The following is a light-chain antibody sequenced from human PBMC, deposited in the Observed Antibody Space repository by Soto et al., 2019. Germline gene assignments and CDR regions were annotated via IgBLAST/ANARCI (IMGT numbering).Light chain of an antibody. V-gene: IGKV1-27*01. J-gene: IGKJ1*01. Sequence: DLQMTQSPSSLSASVGDRVTITCRARQGISNYLAWSQQKPGKVPKLLIYAASTLQSGVPSRFSGSGSGTDFTLTISSLQPEDVATYYCQKYNSAPRTFGQGTKVEIK. CDR2: AAS. CDR3: QKYNSAPRT. CDR1: QGISNY.